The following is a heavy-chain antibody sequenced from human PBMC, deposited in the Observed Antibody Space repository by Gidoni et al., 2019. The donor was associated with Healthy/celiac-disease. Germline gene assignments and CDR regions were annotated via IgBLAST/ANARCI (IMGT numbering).Heavy chain of an antibody. J-gene: IGHJ4*02. CDR1: GSTFSSYA. Sequence: EVQLLESGGGLVQPGGSLRLSCAASGSTFSSYAMSWVRQAPGKGLEWVSAISGSGGSTYYADSVKGRLTISRDNSKNTLYLQMNSLRAEDTAVYYCAKDLTYEHQRVGYWGQGTLVTVSS. CDR3: AKDLTYEHQRVGY. V-gene: IGHV3-23*01. CDR2: ISGSGGST. D-gene: IGHD3-3*01.